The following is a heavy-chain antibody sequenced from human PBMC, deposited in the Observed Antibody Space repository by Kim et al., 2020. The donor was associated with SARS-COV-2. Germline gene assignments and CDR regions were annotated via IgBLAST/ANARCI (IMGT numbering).Heavy chain of an antibody. CDR2: ISSSGSTI. J-gene: IGHJ4*02. V-gene: IGHV3-48*03. CDR3: ARITYYYDSSGYPPRYTLFDY. CDR1: GFTFSSYE. Sequence: GGSLRLSCAASGFTFSSYEMNWVRQAPGKGLEWVSYISSSGSTIYYADSVKGRFTISRDNAKNSLYLQMNSLRAEDTAVYYCARITYYYDSSGYPPRYTLFDYWGQGTLVTVSS. D-gene: IGHD3-22*01.